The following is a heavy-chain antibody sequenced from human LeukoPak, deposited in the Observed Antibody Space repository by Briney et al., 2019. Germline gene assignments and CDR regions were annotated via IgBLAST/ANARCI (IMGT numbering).Heavy chain of an antibody. CDR3: ARELRDYGGNPFDY. CDR1: GYSISSGYY. D-gene: IGHD4-23*01. V-gene: IGHV4-38-2*02. J-gene: IGHJ4*02. Sequence: SETLSLTCTVSGYSISSGYYWGWIRQPPGKGLEWIGSIYHSGSTSYNPSLKSRVTISVDTSKNQFSLKLSSVTAADTAVYYCARELRDYGGNPFDYWGQGTLSPSPQ. CDR2: IYHSGST.